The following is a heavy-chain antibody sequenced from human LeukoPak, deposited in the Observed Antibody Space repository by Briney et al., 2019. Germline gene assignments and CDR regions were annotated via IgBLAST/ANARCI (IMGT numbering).Heavy chain of an antibody. CDR3: ARSGRGDSSLSYYFDY. CDR1: GGSISSGGYY. Sequence: SETLSLTRTVSGGSISSGGYYWSWIRQHPGKGLEWIGYIYYSGSTYYNPSLKSRVTISVDTSKNQFSLKLSSVTAADTAVYYCARSGRGDSSLSYYFDYWGRGTLVTVSS. J-gene: IGHJ4*02. D-gene: IGHD6-13*01. V-gene: IGHV4-31*03. CDR2: IYYSGST.